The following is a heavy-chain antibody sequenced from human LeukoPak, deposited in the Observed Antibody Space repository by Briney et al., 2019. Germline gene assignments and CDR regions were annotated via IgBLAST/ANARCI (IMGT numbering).Heavy chain of an antibody. D-gene: IGHD6-13*01. J-gene: IGHJ4*02. CDR1: GGSFSGYY. V-gene: IGHV4-34*01. CDR3: ARAIAAPYYFDY. CDR2: INHSGGT. Sequence: SETLSLTCAVYGGSFSGYYWSWIRQPPGKGLEWIGEINHSGGTNYNPSLKSRVTISVDTSKNQFSLKLSSVTAADTAVYYCARAIAAPYYFDYWGQGTLVTVSS.